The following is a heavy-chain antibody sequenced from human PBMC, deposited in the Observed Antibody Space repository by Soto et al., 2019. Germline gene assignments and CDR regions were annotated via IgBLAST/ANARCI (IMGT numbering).Heavy chain of an antibody. CDR1: GYTFSTHG. V-gene: IGHV1-18*01. J-gene: IGHJ5*02. CDR3: AASSWYERWFDP. Sequence: QVQLVQSGAEVKKPGASVRVSCQASGYTFSTHGITWVRQAPGQGLEWMGWISAYSGDTNYAQKFQGRVTMTTDTSTSTAYMERRSLRSADTAVYYCAASSWYERWFDPWGQGTLVTVSS. D-gene: IGHD6-13*01. CDR2: ISAYSGDT.